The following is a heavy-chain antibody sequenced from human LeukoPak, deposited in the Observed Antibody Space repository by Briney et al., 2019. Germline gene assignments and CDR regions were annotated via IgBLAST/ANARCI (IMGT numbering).Heavy chain of an antibody. V-gene: IGHV3-21*01. Sequence: GGSLRLSCAASGFTFSSYSMNWVRQAPGKGLEWVSSISSSSSYIYYADSVKGRFTISRDNAKNSLYLQMNSLRAKDTAVYYCARRGYSYGQEYFQHWGQGTLVTVSS. CDR1: GFTFSSYS. J-gene: IGHJ1*01. CDR2: ISSSSSYI. D-gene: IGHD5-18*01. CDR3: ARRGYSYGQEYFQH.